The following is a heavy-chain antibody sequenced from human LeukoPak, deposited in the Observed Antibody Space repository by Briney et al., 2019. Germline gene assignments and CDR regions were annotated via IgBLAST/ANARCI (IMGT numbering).Heavy chain of an antibody. D-gene: IGHD2-2*01. CDR3: ARACLGYCSSTSCYACLDY. J-gene: IGHJ4*02. CDR1: GYTFTGYY. V-gene: IGHV1-2*02. CDR2: INPNSGGT. Sequence: ASVKVSCKASGYTFTGYYMHWVRQAPGQGLEWMGWINPNSGGTNYAQKFQGRVTMTRDTSTSTVYMELSSLRSEDTAVYYCARACLGYCSSTSCYACLDYWGQGTLVTVSS.